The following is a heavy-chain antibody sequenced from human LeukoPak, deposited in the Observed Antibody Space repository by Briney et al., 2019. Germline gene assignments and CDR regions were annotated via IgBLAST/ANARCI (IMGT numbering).Heavy chain of an antibody. J-gene: IGHJ4*02. D-gene: IGHD3-10*01. CDR1: GFTVSSDY. Sequence: GGSLRLSCAASGFTVSSDYMSWVRQAPGKGLECVSVIYSGGSTYYADSVKGRFTISRDNSKNTLYLQMNSLRAEDTAVYFCAKYGYITVVRGAPDYWGQGTLVTVSS. V-gene: IGHV3-53*01. CDR2: IYSGGST. CDR3: AKYGYITVVRGAPDY.